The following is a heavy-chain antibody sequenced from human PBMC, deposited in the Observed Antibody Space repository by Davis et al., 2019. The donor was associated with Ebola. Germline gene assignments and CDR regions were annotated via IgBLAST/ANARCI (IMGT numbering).Heavy chain of an antibody. CDR2: ISCDGSNK. CDR1: GFTFSRYA. CDR3: SRGPYDFWSGWEN. Sequence: GESLKISCAASGFTFSRYAMHWVRQAPGKGLEWLAVISCDGSNKYYADSVKGRFTISRDNSQNTLYLQMNSLRAEDTAVYYCSRGPYDFWSGWENWGQGTLVTVSS. J-gene: IGHJ4*02. V-gene: IGHV3-30-3*01. D-gene: IGHD3-3*01.